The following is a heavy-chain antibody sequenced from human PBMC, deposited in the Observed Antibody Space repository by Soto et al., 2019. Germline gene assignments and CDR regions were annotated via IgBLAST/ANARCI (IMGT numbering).Heavy chain of an antibody. J-gene: IGHJ4*02. V-gene: IGHV1-3*05. CDR2: INAGNGNT. CDR3: ARSIVVVTALAY. CDR1: GYTFTSYA. Sequence: QVQLVQSGAEEKKPGASVKVSCKASGYTFTSYAMHWVRQAPGQRLEWMGWINAGNGNTKYSQKYQGRVTITRDTSAGTAYLEMSSLRSEATAVYYCARSIVVVTALAYWGQGTLVTVSS. D-gene: IGHD2-21*02.